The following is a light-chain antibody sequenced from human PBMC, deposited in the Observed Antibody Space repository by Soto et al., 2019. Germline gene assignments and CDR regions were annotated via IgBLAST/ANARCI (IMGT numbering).Light chain of an antibody. V-gene: IGKV3-15*01. J-gene: IGKJ5*01. CDR1: QTISDN. CDR3: QQYNKWPPIT. Sequence: EVLMTQSPATLSVSPGDRATLSCRATQTISDNLAWYQQKPGQPPRLLIYGASTRAAGVPARFSGSGSGTEFTLNISSLQSEDFAVYFCQQYNKWPPITFGQGTRLES. CDR2: GAS.